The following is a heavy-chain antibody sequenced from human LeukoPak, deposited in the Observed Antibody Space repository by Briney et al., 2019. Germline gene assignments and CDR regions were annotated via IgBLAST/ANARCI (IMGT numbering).Heavy chain of an antibody. J-gene: IGHJ1*01. CDR2: ISYDGSNK. CDR1: GFTFSSYG. V-gene: IGHV3-30*19. CDR3: ARDGAVAGQEYFQH. D-gene: IGHD6-19*01. Sequence: GGSLRLSCAASGFTFSSYGMHWVRQAPGKGLEWVAVISYDGSNKYCADSVKGRFTISRDNSKNTLYLQMNSLRAEDTAVYYCARDGAVAGQEYFQHWGQGTLVTVSS.